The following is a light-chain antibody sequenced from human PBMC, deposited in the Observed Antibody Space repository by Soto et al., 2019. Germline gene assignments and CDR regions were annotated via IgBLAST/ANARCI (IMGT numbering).Light chain of an antibody. CDR1: SSNIGAGYD. Sequence: QSVLTQPPSVSGAPGQRVTISCTGSSSNIGAGYDVHWYQQLPGTAPKLLIYGNSNRPSGVPDRFSGSKSGTSASLAITGIQGEDEADYYCQAYGSSLSGSRVFGGGTKLTVL. CDR3: QAYGSSLSGSRV. V-gene: IGLV1-40*01. CDR2: GNS. J-gene: IGLJ3*02.